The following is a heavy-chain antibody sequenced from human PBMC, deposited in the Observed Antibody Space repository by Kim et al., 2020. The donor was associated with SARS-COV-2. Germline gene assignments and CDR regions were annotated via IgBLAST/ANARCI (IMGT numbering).Heavy chain of an antibody. J-gene: IGHJ4*02. Sequence: YIDYAVSVKSGITINPDTAKNQCSLQLNSVTPEGTAVYYCVRSITGTMDYWGQGTLVTVSS. D-gene: IGHD1-7*01. CDR3: VRSITGTMDY. CDR2: YI. V-gene: IGHV6-1*01.